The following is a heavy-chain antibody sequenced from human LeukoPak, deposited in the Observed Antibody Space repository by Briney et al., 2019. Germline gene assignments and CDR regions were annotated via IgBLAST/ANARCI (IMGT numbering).Heavy chain of an antibody. CDR2: IFSGST. CDR3: ARRGITYSSSFFAY. D-gene: IGHD2-2*01. CDR1: GASIGGSHIH. V-gene: IGHV4-39*01. Sequence: SETLSLTCTVSGASIGGSHIHWGWIRQPPGKGLEWIGSIFSGSTYYNPSLKSRVTISVDTSKSQYSLKLTSVTAADTATDYCARRGITYSSSFFAYWGQGTLVTVSS. J-gene: IGHJ4*02.